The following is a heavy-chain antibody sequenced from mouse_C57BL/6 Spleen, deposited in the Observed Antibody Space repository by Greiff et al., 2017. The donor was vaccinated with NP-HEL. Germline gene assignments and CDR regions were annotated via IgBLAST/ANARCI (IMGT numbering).Heavy chain of an antibody. J-gene: IGHJ2*01. Sequence: QVQLQQSGPGLVQPSQSLSITCTVSGFSLTSYGVHWVRQSPGKGLEWLGVIWSGGSTDYNAAFISSLSISKDNSKSQVFSKMNSQQAEDTAIYNCDRSGKRGDFDDWGKGTTLTVSS. CDR3: DRSGKRGDFDD. CDR2: IWSGGST. D-gene: IGHD4-1*01. V-gene: IGHV2-2*01. CDR1: GFSLTSYG.